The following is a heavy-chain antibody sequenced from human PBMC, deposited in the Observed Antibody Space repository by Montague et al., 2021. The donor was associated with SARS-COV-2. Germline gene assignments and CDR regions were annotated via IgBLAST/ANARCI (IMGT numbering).Heavy chain of an antibody. J-gene: IGHJ3*01. CDR1: RNGFINYW. CDR2: IYPGDSDI. Sequence: QSGAEVKTPGESLKISCKGSRNGFINYWIAWVRQMPGKGLQWMGIIYPGDSDIRYSESFQGQVTISVDKSIRTAYLQWSSLKTSDTAIYFCARRDGAADGGNTFDLWGQGTMVTVSS. V-gene: IGHV5-51*01. D-gene: IGHD5-24*01. CDR3: ARRDGAADGGNTFDL.